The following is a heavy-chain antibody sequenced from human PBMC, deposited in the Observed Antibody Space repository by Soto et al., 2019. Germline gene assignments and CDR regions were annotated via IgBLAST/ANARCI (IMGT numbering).Heavy chain of an antibody. CDR1: GYTFTIYD. CDR2: MNPNSGNT. D-gene: IGHD1-20*01. Sequence: ASVKVSCKASGYTFTIYDINCVLQSTLQGLEWMGCMNPNSGNTGYAQKFQGRVTMTRNTSISTAYMELSSLRSEDTAVYYCARVITGTPSDYGMDVWGQGTTVTVSS. V-gene: IGHV1-8*01. CDR3: ARVITGTPSDYGMDV. J-gene: IGHJ6*02.